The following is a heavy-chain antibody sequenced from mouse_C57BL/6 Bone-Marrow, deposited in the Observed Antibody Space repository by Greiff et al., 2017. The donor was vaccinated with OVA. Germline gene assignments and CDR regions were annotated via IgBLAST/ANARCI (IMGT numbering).Heavy chain of an antibody. Sequence: EVQRVESGAELVRPGASVKLSCTASGFNIKDDYMHWVKQRPEQGLEWIGWIDPENGDTEYASKFQGKATITADTSSNTAYLQLSSLTSEDTAVYYCTTCSTGDYYAMDYWGQGTSVTVSS. D-gene: IGHD1-1*01. CDR2: IDPENGDT. V-gene: IGHV14-4*01. CDR3: TTCSTGDYYAMDY. CDR1: GFNIKDDY. J-gene: IGHJ4*01.